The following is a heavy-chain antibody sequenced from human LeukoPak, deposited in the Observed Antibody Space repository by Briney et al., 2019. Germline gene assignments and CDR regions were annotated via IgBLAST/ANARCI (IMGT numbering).Heavy chain of an antibody. Sequence: PSETLSLTCTVSGGSISSGGYYWSWIRQHPGKGLEWIGYIYYSGSTYCNPSLKSRVTISVDTSKNQFSLKLSSVTAADTAVYYCARDKSVSYYYYGMDVWGQGTTVTVSS. V-gene: IGHV4-31*03. CDR1: GGSISSGGYY. J-gene: IGHJ6*02. CDR3: ARDKSVSYYYYGMDV. CDR2: IYYSGST.